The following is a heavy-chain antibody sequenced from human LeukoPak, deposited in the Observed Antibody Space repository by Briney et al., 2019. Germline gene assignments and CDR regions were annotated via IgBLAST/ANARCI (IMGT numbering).Heavy chain of an antibody. CDR1: GGSISSGDYY. CDR2: IYYSGST. V-gene: IGHV4-30-4*08. Sequence: SETLSLTCTVSGGSISSGDYYWSWIRQPPGKGLEWIGYIYYSGSTYYNLSLKSRVTISVDTSKNQFSLKLSSVTAADTAVYYCAREAGSLYGGNSRFDYWGQGTLVTVSS. J-gene: IGHJ4*02. D-gene: IGHD4-23*01. CDR3: AREAGSLYGGNSRFDY.